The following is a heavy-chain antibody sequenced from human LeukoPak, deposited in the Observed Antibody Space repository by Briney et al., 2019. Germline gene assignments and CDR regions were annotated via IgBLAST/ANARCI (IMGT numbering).Heavy chain of an antibody. CDR2: INHSGST. CDR3: ARHKPYMVRGVIIGGAYYYYYMDV. Sequence: SETLSLTCAVYGGSFSGYYWSWIRQPPGEGLEWIGEINHSGSTDYNPSLKSRVTISVDTSKNQFSLKLSSVTAADTAVYYCARHKPYMVRGVIIGGAYYYYYMDVWGKGTTVTISS. V-gene: IGHV4-34*01. D-gene: IGHD3-10*01. CDR1: GGSFSGYY. J-gene: IGHJ6*03.